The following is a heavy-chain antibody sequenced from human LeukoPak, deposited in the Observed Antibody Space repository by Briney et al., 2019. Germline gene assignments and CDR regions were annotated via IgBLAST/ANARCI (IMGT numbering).Heavy chain of an antibody. V-gene: IGHV3-23*01. J-gene: IGHJ4*02. CDR1: EYTFSSYA. CDR3: AKDDWYCSSTSCHD. D-gene: IGHD2-2*01. CDR2: ISGSGGST. Sequence: GGSLRLSCAASEYTFSSYAMSWVRQAPGKGLEWVSAISGSGGSTYYADSVKGRFTISRDNSKNTLYLQMNSLRAEDTAVYYCAKDDWYCSSTSCHDWGQGTLVTVSS.